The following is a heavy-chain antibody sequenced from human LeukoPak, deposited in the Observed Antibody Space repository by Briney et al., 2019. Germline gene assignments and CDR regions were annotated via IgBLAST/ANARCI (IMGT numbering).Heavy chain of an antibody. J-gene: IGHJ4*02. CDR1: GFTFSSYA. V-gene: IGHV3-23*01. CDR2: ISGSGGTT. Sequence: PGGSLRLSCAASGFTFSSYAMSWVRQAPGKGLEWVSAISGSGGTTFYADSVKGRFTISRDNSKNTLYLQMNSLRAEDTAVYYCAKVHQHLLNCWGQGTLVTVSS. D-gene: IGHD2/OR15-2a*01. CDR3: AKVHQHLLNC.